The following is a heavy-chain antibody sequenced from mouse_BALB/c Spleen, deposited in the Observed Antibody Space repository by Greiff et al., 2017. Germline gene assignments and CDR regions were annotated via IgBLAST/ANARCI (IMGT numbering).Heavy chain of an antibody. CDR2: IYPGDGST. V-gene: IGHV1S56*01. Sequence: QVQLKESGPGLVKPGALVKISCKASGYTFTSYDINWVKQRPGQGLEWIGWIYPGDGSTKYNEKFKGKATLTADKSSSTAYMQLSSLTSENSAVYFCARGATTVKGPFAYWGQGTLVTVSA. J-gene: IGHJ3*01. CDR3: ARGATTVKGPFAY. CDR1: GYTFTSYD. D-gene: IGHD1-1*01.